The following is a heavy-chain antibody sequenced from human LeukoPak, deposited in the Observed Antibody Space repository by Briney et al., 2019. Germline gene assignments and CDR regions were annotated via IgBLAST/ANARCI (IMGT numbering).Heavy chain of an antibody. CDR1: GFTFSRYA. Sequence: GGSLRLSCVVSGFTFSRYAMSWVRQAPGKGLEWVSGVSTSGGSTYYADSVKGRFTISRDNSKNTLHLQMNSLRAEDTAIYYCAKQAYDSPRTDFDYWGQGTLVTVSS. CDR3: AKQAYDSPRTDFDY. CDR2: VSTSGGST. D-gene: IGHD3-22*01. J-gene: IGHJ4*02. V-gene: IGHV3-23*01.